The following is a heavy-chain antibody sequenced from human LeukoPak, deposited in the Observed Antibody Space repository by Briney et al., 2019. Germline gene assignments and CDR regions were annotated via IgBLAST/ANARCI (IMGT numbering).Heavy chain of an antibody. Sequence: PSETLSLTCTVSGGSINSGGYYWSWIRQHPGKGLEWIGYIYYSGSTYYNPSLKSRVTISVDTSKNQFSLKLSSVTAADTAVYYCARTTGRNYYYYGMDVWGQGTTVTVSS. J-gene: IGHJ6*01. CDR1: GGSINSGGYY. V-gene: IGHV4-31*03. CDR3: ARTTGRNYYYYGMDV. D-gene: IGHD1-14*01. CDR2: IYYSGST.